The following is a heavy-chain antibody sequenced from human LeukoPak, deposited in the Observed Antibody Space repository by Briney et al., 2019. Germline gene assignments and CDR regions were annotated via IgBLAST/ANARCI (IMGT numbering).Heavy chain of an antibody. CDR3: ARDWSSHYSGSYYNDY. J-gene: IGHJ4*02. D-gene: IGHD3-10*01. V-gene: IGHV3-66*01. CDR2: IYSGGST. Sequence: GGSLRLSCAVSGFTVSNAWMSWVRQAPGKGLEWVSVIYSGGSTYYADSVKGRFTISRDNSKNTLYLQTNSLRAEDTAVYYCARDWSSHYSGSYYNDYWGQGTLVTVSS. CDR1: GFTVSNAW.